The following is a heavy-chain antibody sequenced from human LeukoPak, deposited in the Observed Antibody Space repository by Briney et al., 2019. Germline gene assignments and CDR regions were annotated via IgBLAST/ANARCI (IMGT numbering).Heavy chain of an antibody. D-gene: IGHD3-10*01. CDR2: INHSGNI. J-gene: IGHJ3*02. V-gene: IGHV4-34*01. Sequence: SETLSLTCAVYGGSFSAYYWSWIRRPPGKGLEWIAEINHSGNINYNLSLESRVTLSVDTSKHQFSLRLRSVTAADTAVYFCARMVRERHSFDIWGQGTGVTVSS. CDR3: ARMVRERHSFDI. CDR1: GGSFSAYY.